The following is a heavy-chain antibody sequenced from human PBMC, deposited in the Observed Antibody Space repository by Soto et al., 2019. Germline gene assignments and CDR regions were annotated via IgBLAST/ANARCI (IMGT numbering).Heavy chain of an antibody. Sequence: EVQLVESGGGLVQPGGSLRLSCAASGFTFSSYEMNWVRQAPGKGLEWVSYISSSGSTIYYADSVKGRFTISRDNAKNSLYLQMNSLRAEDTAVYYCAGDSRTDSSWYMNWFDPWGQGTLVTVSS. J-gene: IGHJ5*02. V-gene: IGHV3-48*03. CDR3: AGDSRTDSSWYMNWFDP. CDR2: ISSSGSTI. D-gene: IGHD6-13*01. CDR1: GFTFSSYE.